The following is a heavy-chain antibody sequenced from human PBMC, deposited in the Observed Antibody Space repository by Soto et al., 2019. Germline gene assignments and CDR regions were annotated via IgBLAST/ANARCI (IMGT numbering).Heavy chain of an antibody. CDR2: IKSKTDGGTT. V-gene: IGHV3-15*07. Sequence: GGSLRLSCAASGFTFSNAWMNWVRQAPGKGLEWVGRIKSKTDGGTTDYAAPVKGRFTISRDDSKNTLYLQMNSLKTEDTAVYYCTTGLQELVYGVYGMDVWGQGTTVTVSS. D-gene: IGHD6-13*01. CDR1: GFTFSNAW. CDR3: TTGLQELVYGVYGMDV. J-gene: IGHJ6*02.